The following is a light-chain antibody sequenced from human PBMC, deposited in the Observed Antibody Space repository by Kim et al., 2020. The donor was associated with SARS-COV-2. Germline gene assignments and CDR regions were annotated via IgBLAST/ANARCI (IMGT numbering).Light chain of an antibody. V-gene: IGLV3-21*04. CDR2: YDS. CDR3: QEWDSSSDQPL. CDR1: NIGSKS. Sequence: SYELTQPPSVSVAPGKTARITCGGNNIGSKSVHWYQQKPGQAPVLVIYYDSDRPSGIPERFSGSNSGNTATLTISRVEAGDEADYYCQEWDSSSDQPLFG. J-gene: IGLJ3*02.